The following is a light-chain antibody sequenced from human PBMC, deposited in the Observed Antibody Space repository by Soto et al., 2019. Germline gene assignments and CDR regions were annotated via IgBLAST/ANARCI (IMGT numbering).Light chain of an antibody. Sequence: QSALTQPPSASGSPGQSVTISCTGTSSDVGGYNYVSWYQQHPGKAPKLMIYEVSKRPSGVPDRFSGSKSGNTASLTVSGLQAEDEADYYCNSYAGSNHCVFGVGTKLTVL. CDR1: SSDVGGYNY. CDR3: NSYAGSNHCV. J-gene: IGLJ3*02. CDR2: EVS. V-gene: IGLV2-8*01.